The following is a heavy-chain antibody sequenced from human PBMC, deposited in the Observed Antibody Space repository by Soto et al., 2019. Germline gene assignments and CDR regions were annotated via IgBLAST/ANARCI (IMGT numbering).Heavy chain of an antibody. CDR2: FDPEDGET. V-gene: IGHV1-24*01. D-gene: IGHD2-15*01. J-gene: IGHJ4*02. CDR3: ATWLAATLFDY. CDR1: GYTITELS. Sequence: ASVKGSCKVSGYTITELSMHWGRQAPGKGLEWMGGFDPEDGETIYAQKFQGRVTMTEDTSTDTAYMELSSLRSEDTAVYYCATWLAATLFDYWGQGTLVTAPQ.